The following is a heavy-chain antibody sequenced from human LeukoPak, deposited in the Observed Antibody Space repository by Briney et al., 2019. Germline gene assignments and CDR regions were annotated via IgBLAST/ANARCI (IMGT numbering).Heavy chain of an antibody. CDR1: GGTFSSYA. CDR2: IIPIFGTA. J-gene: IGHJ4*02. V-gene: IGHV1-69*05. CDR3: ARDRYDFWSGPYYFDY. Sequence: GASVKVSCKASGGTFSSYAISWVRQAPGQGREWMGRIIPIFGTANYAQKFQGRVTITTDESTSTAYMELSSLRSEDTAVYYCARDRYDFWSGPYYFDYWGQGTLVTVSS. D-gene: IGHD3-3*01.